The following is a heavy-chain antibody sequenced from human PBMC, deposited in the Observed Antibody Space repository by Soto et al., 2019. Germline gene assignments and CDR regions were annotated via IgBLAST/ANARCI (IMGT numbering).Heavy chain of an antibody. D-gene: IGHD6-19*01. CDR1: GFTFSSYG. J-gene: IGHJ4*02. CDR2: IWYDGSNE. CDR3: AREGSGWADY. Sequence: QVQLVESGGGVVQPGRSLRLSCAASGFTFSSYGMHWVRQAPGKGLEWVAIIWYDGSNEYYADSVKGRFTISRDNSNNPVFLQMNSLRAEDAAGYYCAREGSGWADYWGQGTLVTVSS. V-gene: IGHV3-33*01.